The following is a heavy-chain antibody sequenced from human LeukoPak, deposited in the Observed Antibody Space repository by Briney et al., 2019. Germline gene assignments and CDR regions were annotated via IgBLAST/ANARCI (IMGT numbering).Heavy chain of an antibody. Sequence: ASVKVSCKASGYTFTSYDINWVRQATGQGLEWMGWMNPNSGNTGYAQKFQGRVTMTRNTSISTAYMELSSLRSEDTAVYYCARVYRGSSSSIPALRYWGQGTLVTVSS. CDR1: GYTFTSYD. V-gene: IGHV1-8*01. CDR2: MNPNSGNT. D-gene: IGHD6-6*01. J-gene: IGHJ4*02. CDR3: ARVYRGSSSSIPALRY.